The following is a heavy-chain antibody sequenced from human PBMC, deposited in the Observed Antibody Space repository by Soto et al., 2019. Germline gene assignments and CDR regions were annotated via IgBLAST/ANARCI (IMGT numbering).Heavy chain of an antibody. J-gene: IGHJ4*02. CDR3: ARVTADIYSSSWYDYFDY. D-gene: IGHD6-13*01. Sequence: ASVKVSCKASGGTFSSYTISWVRQAPGQGLEWMGRIIPILGIANYAQKFQGRVTITADKSTSTAYMELSSLRSEDTAGYYCARVTADIYSSSWYDYFDYWGQGTLVTVSS. V-gene: IGHV1-69*02. CDR1: GGTFSSYT. CDR2: IIPILGIA.